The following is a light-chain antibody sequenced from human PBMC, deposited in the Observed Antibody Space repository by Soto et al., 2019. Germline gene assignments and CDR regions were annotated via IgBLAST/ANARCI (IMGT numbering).Light chain of an antibody. CDR3: QQRSNWPPVT. J-gene: IGKJ4*01. CDR2: DAS. V-gene: IGKV3-11*01. CDR1: QSVGYH. Sequence: EIVMTPSPATLSLSPGERATLSCRASQSVGYHLAWYQQKLGQAPRLLIYDASNRATGIPARFSGSGSGTDFTLAISSLEPEDFAVYYCQQRSNWPPVTFGGGTKVDIK.